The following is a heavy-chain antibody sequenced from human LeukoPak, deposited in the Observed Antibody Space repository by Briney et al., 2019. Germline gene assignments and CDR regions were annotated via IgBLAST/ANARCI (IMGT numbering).Heavy chain of an antibody. V-gene: IGHV4-39*02. Sequence: SETLSLTCTVSGGSISSNSYYWGWIRQPPGKGLEWIGNIYYNGGTYNNPSLKSRVTISVDTSKNQFSLQLNSVTPEDTAVYFCARDDLQLVRRLGGTTEYYYYYYMDVWGKGTTVTVSS. CDR3: ARDDLQLVRRLGGTTEYYYYYYMDV. J-gene: IGHJ6*03. CDR2: IYYNGGT. CDR1: GGSISSNSYY. D-gene: IGHD6-13*01.